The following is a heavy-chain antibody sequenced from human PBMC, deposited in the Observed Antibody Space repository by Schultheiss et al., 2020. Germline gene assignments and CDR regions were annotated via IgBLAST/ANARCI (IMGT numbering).Heavy chain of an antibody. CDR3: ARGTIAVAGNK. J-gene: IGHJ4*02. CDR2: IYYSGST. Sequence: SETLSLTCAVSGGSISSSNWWSWVRQPPGKGLEWIGSIYYSGSTNYNPSLKSRVTISVDTSKNQFSLKLSSVTAADTAVYYCARGTIAVAGNKWGQGTLVTVSS. D-gene: IGHD6-19*01. CDR1: GGSISSSNW. V-gene: IGHV4-4*02.